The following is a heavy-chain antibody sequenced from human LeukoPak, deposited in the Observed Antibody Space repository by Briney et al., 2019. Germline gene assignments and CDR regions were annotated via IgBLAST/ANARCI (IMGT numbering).Heavy chain of an antibody. CDR1: GFTFSSYW. V-gene: IGHV3-7*01. CDR3: ARDFGCSGGSCYFIYYYYYGMDV. D-gene: IGHD2-15*01. J-gene: IGHJ6*04. Sequence: GGSLRLSCAASGFTFSSYWMSWVRQAPEKGLEWVATIRQDGSEKHYVDSVKGRFTISRDNSKNTLYLQMNSLRAEDTAVYYCARDFGCSGGSCYFIYYYYYGMDVWGKGTTVTVSS. CDR2: IRQDGSEK.